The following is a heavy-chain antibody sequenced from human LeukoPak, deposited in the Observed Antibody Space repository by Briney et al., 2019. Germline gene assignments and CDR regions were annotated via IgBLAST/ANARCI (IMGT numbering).Heavy chain of an antibody. CDR2: TNPNSGGT. D-gene: IGHD2-15*01. CDR3: ARDRYCSGGSCYLTLDY. V-gene: IGHV1-2*02. CDR1: GYTFTGYY. Sequence: ASVKVSCKASGYTFTGYYMHWVRQAPGQGFEWMGWTNPNSGGTNYAQKFQGRVTMTRDTSISTVYMEVSSLRSEDTAVYYCARDRYCSGGSCYLTLDYWGQGTLVTVSS. J-gene: IGHJ4*02.